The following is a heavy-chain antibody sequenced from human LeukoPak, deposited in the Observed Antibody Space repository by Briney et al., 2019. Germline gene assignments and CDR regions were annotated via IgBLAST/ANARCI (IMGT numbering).Heavy chain of an antibody. D-gene: IGHD2/OR15-2a*01. J-gene: IGHJ4*02. Sequence: GASVKVSCKASGYTFTSYDINWVRQATGQGLEWMGWMNPNSGNTGYAQKFQGRVTMTRDTSTSTASMELSRLRSDDTAVYLCARDLSTSSTWELDYWGQGTLVTVSS. CDR2: MNPNSGNT. CDR3: ARDLSTSSTWELDY. CDR1: GYTFTSYD. V-gene: IGHV1-8*01.